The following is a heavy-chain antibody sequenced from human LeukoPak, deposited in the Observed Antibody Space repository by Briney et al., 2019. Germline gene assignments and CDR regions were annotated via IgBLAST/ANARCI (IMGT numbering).Heavy chain of an antibody. J-gene: IGHJ4*02. Sequence: PGGSLRLSCAASGFTFSSYSMNWVRQAPGKGLEWVSSISSSSSYIYYADSVKGRFTISRDNAKNSLYLQMNSLRAEDTALYYCAKDRAGIVVVPAASDAYFDYWGQGTLVTVSS. CDR1: GFTFSSYS. V-gene: IGHV3-21*04. CDR3: AKDRAGIVVVPAASDAYFDY. D-gene: IGHD2-2*01. CDR2: ISSSSSYI.